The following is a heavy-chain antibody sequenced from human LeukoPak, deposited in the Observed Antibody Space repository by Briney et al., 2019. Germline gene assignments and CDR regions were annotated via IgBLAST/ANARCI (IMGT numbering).Heavy chain of an antibody. Sequence: SETLSLTCFVTGDSISSSSHYWGWIRQPPGKGLEWIGNVYYSGSTYYNPSLKSRVTISVDTSKNQLFLKLSSVTAADTAVYFCVRQDIPNPGIDPWGQGTLVTVSS. CDR3: VRQDIPNPGIDP. V-gene: IGHV4-39*01. CDR1: GDSISSSSHY. D-gene: IGHD5-12*01. CDR2: VYYSGST. J-gene: IGHJ5*02.